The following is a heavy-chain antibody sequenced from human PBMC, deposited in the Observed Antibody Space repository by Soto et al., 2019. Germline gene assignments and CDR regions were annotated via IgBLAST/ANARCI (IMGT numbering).Heavy chain of an antibody. CDR2: IIPGFDTT. Sequence: QVHLVQSGAEVRKPGSSVKVSCTTSGGTFTSYAVSWVRQVPGQGLQWMGGIIPGFDTTFYAQKFQGRVTITADESTNSAYMGLRGLRSEDTAVYYCARDKGVVVHTGMVIDYYGMDVWGPGTTVTVSS. V-gene: IGHV1-69*01. D-gene: IGHD5-18*01. CDR3: ARDKGVVVHTGMVIDYYGMDV. J-gene: IGHJ6*02. CDR1: GGTFTSYA.